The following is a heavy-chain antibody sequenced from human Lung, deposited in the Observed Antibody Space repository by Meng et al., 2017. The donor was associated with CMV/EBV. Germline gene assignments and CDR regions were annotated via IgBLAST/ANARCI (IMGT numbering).Heavy chain of an antibody. Sequence: GGSLRLSCAASGFTFSTYAMNWVRQAPGKGLEWVSSISGSTSSDTHYADSVGGRFTISRDNSKNTLFLHLSSLRVEDTAIYYCARALRGYAYPRDAFGVWGQRTMVTVSS. CDR2: ISGSTSSDT. CDR3: ARALRGYAYPRDAFGV. D-gene: IGHD5-18*01. CDR1: GFTFSTYA. J-gene: IGHJ3*01. V-gene: IGHV3-23*01.